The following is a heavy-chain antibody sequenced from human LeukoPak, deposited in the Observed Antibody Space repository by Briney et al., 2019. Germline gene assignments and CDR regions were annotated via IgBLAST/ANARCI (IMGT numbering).Heavy chain of an antibody. D-gene: IGHD3-16*01. Sequence: PGGSLRLSCAASGFTFSSYGMSWVRQAPGKGLEWVSAISPSGRNTYYADSVKGRFIISRDNSKNMLYLQMNSLRAEDTAVYYCAKVKGRDYVWGSYSFDYWGQGTLVTVSS. J-gene: IGHJ4*02. CDR3: AKVKGRDYVWGSYSFDY. CDR2: ISPSGRNT. CDR1: GFTFSSYG. V-gene: IGHV3-23*01.